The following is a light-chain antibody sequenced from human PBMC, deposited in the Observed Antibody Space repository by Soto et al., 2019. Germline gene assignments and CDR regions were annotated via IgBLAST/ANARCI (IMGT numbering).Light chain of an antibody. CDR2: GAS. Sequence: EIVLTQSPGTLSLSPGERATLSCRASQSFRSSYLAWYQQKPGQAPRLLIYGASSRATGIPDRFSGSGSGTDFTLTISSLELEDFAVYYCQHCGSALFTFGPGTKVDVK. CDR1: QSFRSSY. V-gene: IGKV3-20*01. J-gene: IGKJ3*01. CDR3: QHCGSALFT.